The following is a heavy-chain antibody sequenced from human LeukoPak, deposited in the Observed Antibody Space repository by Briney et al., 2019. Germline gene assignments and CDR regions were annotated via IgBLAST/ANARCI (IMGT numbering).Heavy chain of an antibody. CDR2: IYYSGST. CDR3: ARAYYDRSGYPNYYMDA. Sequence: PSETLSLTCTVSGGSISSSSYYWGCIRQPPGKGLEWIGSIYYSGSTYYNPSLKSRVTISVDTSKNQFSLKLSSVTAADTAVYYCARAYYDRSGYPNYYMDAWGKGSTVTVSS. V-gene: IGHV4-39*07. J-gene: IGHJ6*03. D-gene: IGHD3-22*01. CDR1: GGSISSSSYY.